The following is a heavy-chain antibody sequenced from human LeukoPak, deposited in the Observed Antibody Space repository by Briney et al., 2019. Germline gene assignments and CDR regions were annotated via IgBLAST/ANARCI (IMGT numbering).Heavy chain of an antibody. CDR1: GYTFTGYY. CDR3: ARARGARGVIITYPGGY. CDR2: INPNSGGT. Sequence: GAPVKVSCKASGYTFTGYYMHWVRQAPGQGLEWMGWINPNSGGTNYAQKFQGRVTMTRDTSISTAYMELSRLRSDDTAVYYCARARGARGVIITYPGGYWGQGTLVTVSS. D-gene: IGHD3-10*01. V-gene: IGHV1-2*02. J-gene: IGHJ4*02.